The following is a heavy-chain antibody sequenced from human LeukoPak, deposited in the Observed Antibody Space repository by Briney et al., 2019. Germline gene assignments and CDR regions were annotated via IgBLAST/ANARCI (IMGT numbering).Heavy chain of an antibody. J-gene: IGHJ5*02. CDR2: IYTSGST. Sequence: SQTLSLTCTVPGGSISSGSYYWSWIRQPAGKGLEWIGRIYTSGSTNYNPSLKSRVTISVDTSKNQFSLKLSSVTAADTAVYYCARDCYDSSGYYPPTTNWFDPWGQGTLVTVSS. CDR1: GGSISSGSYY. D-gene: IGHD3-22*01. CDR3: ARDCYDSSGYYPPTTNWFDP. V-gene: IGHV4-61*02.